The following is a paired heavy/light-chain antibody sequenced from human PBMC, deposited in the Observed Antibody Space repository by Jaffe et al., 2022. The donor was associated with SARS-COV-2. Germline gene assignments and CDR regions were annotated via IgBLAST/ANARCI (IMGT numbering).Light chain of an antibody. CDR2: GAS. CDR3: QRFASA. CDR1: QTIASVY. V-gene: IGKV3-20*01. Sequence: IVLTQSPDTLTLSPGDRATLSCRASQTIASVYLAWYQQKYGQAPRLLIFGASNRATGVPDRFSGSGSGTDFTLTIDRLEPEDFAVYYCQRFASAFGGGTKVE. J-gene: IGKJ4*01.
Heavy chain of an antibody. CDR1: GFIFSNYW. D-gene: IGHD2-21*02. Sequence: EVQLVESGGGLVQPGGSLRLSCAASGFIFSNYWMSWVRQAPGKGLQWVANINQDGSQKFHADSVRGRFTISRDNAKNSLSLQMNSLRDEDTAVYYCVRTSDFSFDIWGQGTMITVSS. CDR3: VRTSDFSFDI. J-gene: IGHJ3*02. V-gene: IGHV3-7*01. CDR2: INQDGSQK.